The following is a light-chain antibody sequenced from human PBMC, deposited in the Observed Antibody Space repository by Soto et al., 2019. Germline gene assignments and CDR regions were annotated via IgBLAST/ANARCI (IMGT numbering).Light chain of an antibody. Sequence: QSVLTQPPSVSGAPGQRVTISCTGSSSNIGAGYDVHWYQQVPGTAPKLLIFANINRPSGVPDRSSGSKSGTSASLAITGLQAEDEADYYCQSYDSSLTALFGTGTKLTVL. CDR2: ANI. CDR3: QSYDSSLTAL. V-gene: IGLV1-40*01. CDR1: SSNIGAGYD. J-gene: IGLJ1*01.